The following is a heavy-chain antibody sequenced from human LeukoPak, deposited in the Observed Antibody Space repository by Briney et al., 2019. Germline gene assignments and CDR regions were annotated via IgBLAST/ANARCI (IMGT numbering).Heavy chain of an antibody. Sequence: SVKVSCKAAGGTFSSYAISWVRQAPGQGLEWMGGIIPIFGTANYAQKFQGRVTITADESTSTAYMELSSLRSEDTAVYYCARDSEGYCSGGSCPLWGANWFDPWGQGTLVTVSS. CDR3: ARDSEGYCSGGSCPLWGANWFDP. J-gene: IGHJ5*02. CDR2: IIPIFGTA. CDR1: GGTFSSYA. V-gene: IGHV1-69*13. D-gene: IGHD2-15*01.